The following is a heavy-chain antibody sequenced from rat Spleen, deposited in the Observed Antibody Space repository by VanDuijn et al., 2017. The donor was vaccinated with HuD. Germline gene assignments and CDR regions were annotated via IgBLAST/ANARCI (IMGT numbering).Heavy chain of an antibody. CDR2: IRTKFNNYTT. V-gene: IGHV10-5*01. CDR1: GFTFSNAA. CDR3: TMRDYFDN. J-gene: IGHJ2*01. Sequence: VQVVESGGGLVQPKESLKISCAASGFTFSNAAMYWVRQAPGKGLEWVARIRTKFNNYTTYYADSVKGRFTISRDDSRGMVYLQMDNLKTEDTAMYFCTMRDYFDNWGQGVRVTVSS.